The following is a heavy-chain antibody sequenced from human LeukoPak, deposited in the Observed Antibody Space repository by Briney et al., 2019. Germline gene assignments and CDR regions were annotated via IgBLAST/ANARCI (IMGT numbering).Heavy chain of an antibody. CDR3: ASGWDRGVFDY. Sequence: ASVKVSCKASGGTFISYAISWVRQAPGQGLEWMGGIIPIFGTANYAQKFQGRVTITADESTSTAYMELSSLRSEDTAVYYCASGWDRGVFDYWGQGTLVTVSS. CDR1: GGTFISYA. V-gene: IGHV1-69*13. D-gene: IGHD6-19*01. J-gene: IGHJ4*02. CDR2: IIPIFGTA.